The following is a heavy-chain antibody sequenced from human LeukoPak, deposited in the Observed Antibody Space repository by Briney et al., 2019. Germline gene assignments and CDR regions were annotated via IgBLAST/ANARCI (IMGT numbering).Heavy chain of an antibody. D-gene: IGHD3-3*01. CDR1: GYTFTSYD. CDR2: MNPNSGNT. Sequence: GASVKVSCKASGYTFTSYDINWVRQATGQGLEWMGWMNPNSGNTGYAQKFQGRVTMTRNTSISTAYMELSSLRSEDTAVYYCARATYYDFWSGYYAVYYYYGMDVWGQGTTATVSS. CDR3: ARATYYDFWSGYYAVYYYYGMDV. J-gene: IGHJ6*02. V-gene: IGHV1-8*01.